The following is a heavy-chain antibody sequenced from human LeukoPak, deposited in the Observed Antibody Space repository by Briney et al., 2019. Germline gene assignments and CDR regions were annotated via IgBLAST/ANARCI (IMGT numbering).Heavy chain of an antibody. CDR1: GGSISSYY. CDR3: ARVGSGWSFDY. J-gene: IGHJ4*02. CDR2: IQTSGST. Sequence: SQTLSLTCTVSGGSISSYYWSWIRQPAGRGLEWIGRIQTSGSTNYNPSLKSRVTMSVDTSKNKFSLKVNSVTAADTAVYYCARVGSGWSFDYWGQGTLVTVSS. D-gene: IGHD6-19*01. V-gene: IGHV4-4*07.